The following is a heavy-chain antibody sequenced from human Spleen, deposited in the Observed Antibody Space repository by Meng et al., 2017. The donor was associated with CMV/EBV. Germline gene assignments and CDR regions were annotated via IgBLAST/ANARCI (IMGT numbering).Heavy chain of an antibody. D-gene: IGHD3-3*01. CDR1: GFTFSSYG. CDR3: AKDGLRFSEWLLYRSSVADYFGMDV. Sequence: GESLKISCAASGFTFSSYGIHWVRQAPGKGLEWVAFIRYDGSDPFYSDSVKGRFTLSRDNSKNTLYLQMYSLRAEDTAVYYCAKDGLRFSEWLLYRSSVADYFGMDVWGQGTTVTVSS. J-gene: IGHJ6*02. CDR2: IRYDGSDP. V-gene: IGHV3-30*02.